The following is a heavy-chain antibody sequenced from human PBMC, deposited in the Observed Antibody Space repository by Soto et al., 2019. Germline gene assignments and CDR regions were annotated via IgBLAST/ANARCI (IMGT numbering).Heavy chain of an antibody. CDR2: ISTYNGNT. Sequence: QVQLVQSGAEVGKPGASVKVSCKASGYTFTTYGISWVRQAPGQGLEWMGWISTYNGNTQFAQRFQGRVPMTTDTATSTAYMELRSLTSDDTAVYYCARDWSADVLPDYWGQGTLVTVSS. D-gene: IGHD3-10*02. CDR1: GYTFTTYG. J-gene: IGHJ4*02. CDR3: ARDWSADVLPDY. V-gene: IGHV1-18*01.